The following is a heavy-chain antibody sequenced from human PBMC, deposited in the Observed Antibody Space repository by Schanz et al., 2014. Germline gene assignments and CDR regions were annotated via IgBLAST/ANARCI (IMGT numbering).Heavy chain of an antibody. J-gene: IGHJ3*02. V-gene: IGHV1-69*09. CDR1: GYTFTRFG. D-gene: IGHD1-7*01. CDR3: ARDRWNYEGGIFDI. CDR2: FMPFLGIT. Sequence: QGQLVQSESELKKPGASVRVSCKASGYTFTRFGMNWVRQAPGQGPEWIGRFMPFLGITNLAQKFQDRVTMTADKATSTAYMELSGLRSEDTAMYYCARDRWNYEGGIFDIWGQGPMVTVSS.